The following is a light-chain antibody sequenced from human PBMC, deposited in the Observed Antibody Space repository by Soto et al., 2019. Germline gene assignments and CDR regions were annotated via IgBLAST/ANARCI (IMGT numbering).Light chain of an antibody. J-gene: IGKJ2*01. CDR2: AAS. CDR1: QSVSSSF. V-gene: IGKV3-20*01. CDR3: HQYADSPRT. Sequence: EVVLTQSPGTLSLSPGERATLSCRASQSVSSSFLAWYQQKPGQAPRLLIHAASTAATGIPARFRGSGSGTDFTLTISSLEPEDSAVYFCHQYADSPRTFGQGTKVEIK.